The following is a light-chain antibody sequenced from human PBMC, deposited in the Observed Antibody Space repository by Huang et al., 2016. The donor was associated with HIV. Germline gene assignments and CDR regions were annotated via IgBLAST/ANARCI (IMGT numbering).Light chain of an antibody. J-gene: IGKJ4*01. Sequence: DIQMTQSPSTLSASVGDRVTITCRASQSISSWLAWYQQKPGKAPKLLIYKASNLESGVPSRLSDSGSGTEFTLTISSLQPDDFATYYCQQYNSYPLTFGGGTKVQIK. CDR2: KAS. V-gene: IGKV1-5*03. CDR3: QQYNSYPLT. CDR1: QSISSW.